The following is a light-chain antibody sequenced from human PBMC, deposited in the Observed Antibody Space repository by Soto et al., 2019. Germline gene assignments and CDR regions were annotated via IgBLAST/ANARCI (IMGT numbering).Light chain of an antibody. Sequence: DIQMTQSPSTLSASVGDRVTITCRASQSISSWLAWYQQKPGKAPKLLIYKASSLESWVPSRFSGGGSGTEFTLTISSLQPDDFATYYCQQYNSLWTFGQGTKVEIK. CDR1: QSISSW. CDR3: QQYNSLWT. V-gene: IGKV1-5*03. CDR2: KAS. J-gene: IGKJ1*01.